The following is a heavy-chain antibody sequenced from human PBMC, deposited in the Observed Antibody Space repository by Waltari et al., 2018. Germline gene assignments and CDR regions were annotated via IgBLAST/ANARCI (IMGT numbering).Heavy chain of an antibody. CDR1: GGSINHYY. Sequence: QVHLHESGPGLVRPSETLSLTCGVSGGSINHYYWNWIRQTPGKGLEWIGYVHYGGSTDSNPSLKGRVTMSLDTSRNQFSLRLQSVTAADTAVYYCARGTAYYRPADVFEFWGQGTTVIVSS. D-gene: IGHD3-10*01. J-gene: IGHJ3*01. V-gene: IGHV4-59*01. CDR3: ARGTAYYRPADVFEF. CDR2: VHYGGST.